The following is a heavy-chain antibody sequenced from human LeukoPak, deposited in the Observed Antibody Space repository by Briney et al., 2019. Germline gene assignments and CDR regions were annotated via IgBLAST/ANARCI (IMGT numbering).Heavy chain of an antibody. Sequence: GRSLRLSCAASGFTFSSYAMHWVRQAPGKGLEWVAVISYDGSNKYHADSVKGRFTISRDNSKNTLYLQMNSLRAEDTAVYYCASHRYGDYDFDYWGQGTLVTVSS. J-gene: IGHJ4*02. V-gene: IGHV3-30-3*01. CDR2: ISYDGSNK. CDR3: ASHRYGDYDFDY. CDR1: GFTFSSYA. D-gene: IGHD4-17*01.